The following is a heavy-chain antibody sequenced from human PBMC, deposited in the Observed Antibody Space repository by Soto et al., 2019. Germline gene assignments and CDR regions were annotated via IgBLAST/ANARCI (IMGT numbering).Heavy chain of an antibody. D-gene: IGHD3-16*02. CDR2: IIPILGTT. CDR1: GGTFRSYA. Sequence: QVQLVQSGAEVKKPGSSVKVSCKASGGTFRSYAVSWVRQAPGQGLEWMGGIIPILGTTNYAQNFQGRVTISADKSTSTAYMELSSLRSEDTAVYYCDRYFDTFGGVIAGPRGGYFDYWGEGTLVTVSS. J-gene: IGHJ4*02. V-gene: IGHV1-69*14. CDR3: DRYFDTFGGVIAGPRGGYFDY.